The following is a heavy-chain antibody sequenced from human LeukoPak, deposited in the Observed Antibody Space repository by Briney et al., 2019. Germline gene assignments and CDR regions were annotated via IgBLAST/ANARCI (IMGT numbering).Heavy chain of an antibody. J-gene: IGHJ6*02. D-gene: IGHD5-18*01. CDR3: VKEIYSYDKYYYFCAMDV. CDR2: ISTYGAST. V-gene: IGHV3-64D*06. Sequence: PGGSLRLSCSASGFTFSTYAMHWVRQAPGKGLECVSTISTYGASTYYADSVKGRFTISRDNSKNTLYLQMSSLRAEDTAIYYCVKEIYSYDKYYYFCAMDVWGQGTTVTVSS. CDR1: GFTFSTYA.